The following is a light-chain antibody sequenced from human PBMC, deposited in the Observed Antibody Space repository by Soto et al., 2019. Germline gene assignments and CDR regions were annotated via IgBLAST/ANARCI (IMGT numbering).Light chain of an antibody. CDR2: GNS. CDR1: SSNIGAGYD. V-gene: IGLV1-40*01. J-gene: IGLJ1*01. Sequence: QSVLTQPPPVSGAPGQRVTISFTGSSSNIGAGYDVHWYQQLPGTAPKLLIYGNSNRPSGVPDRFSGSKSGTSASLAITGLQAEDEADYYCQSYDSSLSGHYVFGTGTKVTVL. CDR3: QSYDSSLSGHYV.